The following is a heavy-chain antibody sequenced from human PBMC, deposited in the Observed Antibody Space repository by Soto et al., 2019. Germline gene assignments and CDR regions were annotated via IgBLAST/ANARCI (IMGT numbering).Heavy chain of an antibody. J-gene: IGHJ6*02. V-gene: IGHV4-39*01. CDR2: IFYSGST. Sequence: SETLSLTCTVSGDSVSSSYYYWGWIRQPPGKGLEWIGSIFYSGSTYYNPSLKSRVTISVDTSKNQFSLKLSSVTAADTAVYYCARRGSSRQIYHYCMDVWGQGTTVTVSS. D-gene: IGHD6-13*01. CDR3: ARRGSSRQIYHYCMDV. CDR1: GDSVSSSYYY.